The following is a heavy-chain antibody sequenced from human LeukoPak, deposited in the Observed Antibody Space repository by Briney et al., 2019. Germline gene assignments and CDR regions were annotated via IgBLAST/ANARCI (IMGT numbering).Heavy chain of an antibody. V-gene: IGHV4-59*12. CDR3: ARERTSGWYGNWFDP. CDR1: GGSISSYY. CDR2: IYHSGST. J-gene: IGHJ5*02. Sequence: PSETLSLTCTVSGGSISSYYWSWIRQPPGKGLEWIGYIYHSGSTYYNPSLKSRVTISVDRSKNQFSLKLSSVTAADTAVYYCARERTSGWYGNWFDPWGQGTLVTVSS. D-gene: IGHD6-19*01.